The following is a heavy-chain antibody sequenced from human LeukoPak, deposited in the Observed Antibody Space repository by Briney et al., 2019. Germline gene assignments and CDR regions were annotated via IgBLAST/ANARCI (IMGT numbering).Heavy chain of an antibody. CDR1: GGSISSYY. V-gene: IGHV4-59*01. Sequence: SETLSLTCTVSGGSISSYYWTWIRQPPGKGLEWLGYIYYSGSTNYNPSLKSRVTISVDTSKNQFSLKLNSVTAADTAVYYCTRGAGWLIDYWGQGILVTVSS. D-gene: IGHD3-16*01. CDR3: TRGAGWLIDY. J-gene: IGHJ4*02. CDR2: IYYSGST.